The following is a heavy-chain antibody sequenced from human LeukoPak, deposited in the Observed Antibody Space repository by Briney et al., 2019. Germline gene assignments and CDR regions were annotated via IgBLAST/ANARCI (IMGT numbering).Heavy chain of an antibody. CDR2: IRYDGSNK. CDR3: AKDRREVTGTAGAMDV. V-gene: IGHV3-30*02. J-gene: IGHJ6*03. CDR1: GFTFSSYG. D-gene: IGHD1-7*01. Sequence: GGSLRLSCAASGFTFSSYGMHWVRQAPGKGLEWVAFIRYDGSNKYYADSVKGRFTISRDNSKNTLYLQMNSLRAEDTAVYYCAKDRREVTGTAGAMDVWGKGTTVTVSS.